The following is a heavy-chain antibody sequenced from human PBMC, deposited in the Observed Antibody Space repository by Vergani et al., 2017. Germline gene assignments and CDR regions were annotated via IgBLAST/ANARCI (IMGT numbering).Heavy chain of an antibody. CDR3: AKGARGPLRSFGEYFDY. D-gene: IGHD3-10*01. V-gene: IGHV1-69*02. Sequence: QVQLVQSGAEVKKPGSSVKVSCKASGGTFSSYTISWVRQAPGQGLEWMGRIIPILGIAYYADSVKGRFTISRDNSKNTLYLQMNSLRAEDTAVYYCAKGARGPLRSFGEYFDYWGQGTLVTVSS. J-gene: IGHJ4*02. CDR2: IIPILGIA. CDR1: GGTFSSYT.